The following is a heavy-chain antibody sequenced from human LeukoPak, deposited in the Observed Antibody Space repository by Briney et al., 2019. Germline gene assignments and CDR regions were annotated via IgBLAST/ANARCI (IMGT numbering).Heavy chain of an antibody. Sequence: PSETMSLTCAVYGGSFSGYYWSWIRQPPGKGLEWIGEINHSGSTNYNPSLKSRVTISVDTSKNQFSLKLSSVTAADTAVYYCARGPYYDFWDWGQGTLVTVSS. J-gene: IGHJ4*02. D-gene: IGHD3-3*01. CDR2: INHSGST. CDR3: ARGPYYDFWD. V-gene: IGHV4-34*01. CDR1: GGSFSGYY.